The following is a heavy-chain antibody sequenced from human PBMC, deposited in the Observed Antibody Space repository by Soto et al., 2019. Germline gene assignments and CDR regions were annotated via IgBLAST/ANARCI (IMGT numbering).Heavy chain of an antibody. D-gene: IGHD3-3*01. J-gene: IGHJ5*02. CDR1: GGSFSGYY. CDR2: INHSGST. CDR3: ARGAPVLRFLEWSRSYNWFDP. V-gene: IGHV4-34*01. Sequence: SETLSLTCAVYGGSFSGYYWSWIRQPPGKGLEWIGEINHSGSTNYNPSLKSRVTISVDTSKNQFSLKLSSVTAADTAVYYCARGAPVLRFLEWSRSYNWFDPWGQGTLVTVS.